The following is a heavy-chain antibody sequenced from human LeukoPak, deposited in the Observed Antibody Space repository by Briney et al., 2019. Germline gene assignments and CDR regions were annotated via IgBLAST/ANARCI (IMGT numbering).Heavy chain of an antibody. J-gene: IGHJ5*02. Sequence: ASVKVSCKASGYTFTSYDINWVRQATGQGLEWIGWMNPNSGNTGYAQKFQGRVTMTRNTFISTAYMELSSLRSEDTAVYYCARGPAAETWFDPWGQGTLVTVSS. CDR1: GYTFTSYD. V-gene: IGHV1-8*01. CDR2: MNPNSGNT. CDR3: ARGPAAETWFDP.